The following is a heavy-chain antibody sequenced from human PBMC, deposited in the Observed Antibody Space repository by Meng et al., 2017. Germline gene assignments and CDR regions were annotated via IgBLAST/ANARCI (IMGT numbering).Heavy chain of an antibody. V-gene: IGHV3-21*01. Sequence: GGSLRLSCAASGFTFSSYSMNWVRQAPGKGLVWVSSISSSSSYIYYADSVKGRFTISRDNAKNSLYLQINSLRAEDTAVYYCAKAAEMATIDYYYYGMDVWGQGTTVTVSS. J-gene: IGHJ6*02. CDR3: AKAAEMATIDYYYYGMDV. D-gene: IGHD5-24*01. CDR2: ISSSSSYI. CDR1: GFTFSSYS.